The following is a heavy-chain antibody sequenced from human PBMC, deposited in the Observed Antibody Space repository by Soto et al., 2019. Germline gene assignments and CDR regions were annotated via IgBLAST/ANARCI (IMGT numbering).Heavy chain of an antibody. CDR3: ASDRSGYPSGYYFDY. Sequence: EVQLLESGGGLVQPGGSLRLSCAASGFTFSSYAMSWVRQAPGKGLEWVSAISGSGGSTYYADSVKGRFTISRDNSKNTLDLQMNSLSAEDTAVYYCASDRSGYPSGYYFDYWGQGTLVTVSS. V-gene: IGHV3-23*01. CDR2: ISGSGGST. D-gene: IGHD3-22*01. CDR1: GFTFSSYA. J-gene: IGHJ4*02.